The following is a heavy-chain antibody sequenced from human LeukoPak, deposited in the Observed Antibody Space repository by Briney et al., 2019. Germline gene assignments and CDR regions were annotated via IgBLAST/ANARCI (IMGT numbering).Heavy chain of an antibody. D-gene: IGHD4-23*01. CDR3: ARHDYGGNLGVGAFDI. Sequence: PSETLSLTSTVSGGSISSYYWSWIRQPPGKGLEWIGSIYHSGSTYYNPSLKSRVTISVDTSKNQFSLKLSSVTAADTAVYYCARHDYGGNLGVGAFDIWGQGTMVTVSS. V-gene: IGHV4-59*08. J-gene: IGHJ3*02. CDR1: GGSISSYY. CDR2: IYHSGST.